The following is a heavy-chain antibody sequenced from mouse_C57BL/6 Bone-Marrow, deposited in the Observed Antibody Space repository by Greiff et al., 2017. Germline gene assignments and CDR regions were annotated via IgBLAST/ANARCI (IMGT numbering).Heavy chain of an antibody. CDR1: GYTFTSYG. V-gene: IGHV1-81*01. J-gene: IGHJ1*03. CDR3: ARYGYKTWYFDV. Sequence: QVQLQQSGAELARPGASVKLSCKASGYTFTSYGISWVKQRTGQGLEWIGEIYPRSGNTYYNEKFKGKATLTADKSSSTAYMELRSLTSEDSAVYFCARYGYKTWYFDVWGTGTTVTGSS. D-gene: IGHD2-2*01. CDR2: IYPRSGNT.